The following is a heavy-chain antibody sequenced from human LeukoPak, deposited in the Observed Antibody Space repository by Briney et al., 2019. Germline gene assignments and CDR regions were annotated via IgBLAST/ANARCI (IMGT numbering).Heavy chain of an antibody. CDR1: GGSISSGDYC. V-gene: IGHV4-30-4*01. CDR3: ARAHGSPSVRLFDT. Sequence: SQTLSLTCTVSGGSISSGDYCWSWIRQPPGKGLEWFGYIYHSGRAYYNPSLKSRLTMSIDTSRNQFSLRLSSVTAADTAVYYCARAHGSPSVRLFDTWGQGTLVTVSS. CDR2: IYHSGRA. J-gene: IGHJ4*02. D-gene: IGHD3-10*01.